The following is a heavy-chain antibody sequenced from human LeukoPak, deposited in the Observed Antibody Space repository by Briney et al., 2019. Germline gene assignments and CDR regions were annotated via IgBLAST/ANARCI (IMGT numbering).Heavy chain of an antibody. J-gene: IGHJ4*02. Sequence: PGTSLRLSCAASGFPFSDYGMYWVRQAPGKGLEWLAVISHDGSNKHYADSVKGRITISRDNSMNTLYLQMNSLRADDTAVYYCARRAGAYSHPYDYWGQGTLVTVSS. CDR1: GFPFSDYG. CDR3: ARRAGAYSHPYDY. D-gene: IGHD4/OR15-4a*01. V-gene: IGHV3-30*03. CDR2: ISHDGSNK.